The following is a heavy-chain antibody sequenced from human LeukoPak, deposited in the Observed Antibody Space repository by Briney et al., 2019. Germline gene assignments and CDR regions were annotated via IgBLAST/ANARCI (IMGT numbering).Heavy chain of an antibody. D-gene: IGHD5-18*01. J-gene: IGHJ4*02. V-gene: IGHV4-34*01. CDR1: GGSFSGYY. Sequence: PSETLSLTCAVYGGSFSGYYWSWIRQPPGKGLEWIGEINHSGSTNYNPSLKSRVTISVDTSKNQFSLKLSSVTAADTAVYYCARDLHAAIDYWGQGTLVTVSS. CDR3: ARDLHAAIDY. CDR2: INHSGST.